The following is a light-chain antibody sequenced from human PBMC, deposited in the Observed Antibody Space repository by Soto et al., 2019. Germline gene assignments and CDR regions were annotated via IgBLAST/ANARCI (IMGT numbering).Light chain of an antibody. CDR2: EDN. CDR1: SSDVGSYNL. J-gene: IGLJ3*02. V-gene: IGLV2-23*01. CDR3: CSYAAISTVV. Sequence: QSALTQPPSVSGSPGQSITISCTGTSSDVGSYNLVSWYQQHPGKAPKLMIYEDNKRPSGVSNRRSCSKSGNTASLTISWRLAAEDADYYCCSYAAISTVVFGCGTKLTVL.